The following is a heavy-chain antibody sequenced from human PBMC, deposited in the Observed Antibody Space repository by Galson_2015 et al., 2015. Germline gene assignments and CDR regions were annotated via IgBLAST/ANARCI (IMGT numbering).Heavy chain of an antibody. D-gene: IGHD2-8*02. CDR1: GFTFSSYA. Sequence: SLRLSCAASGFTFSSYAMNWVRQPPGKGLEWVSGIRGSGGATYYADSVKGRFTISRDNSKNTLYLQMNSLRAEDTAVYYCAKDGAIVYWTQKGCYSDFRGRGTLVTVSS. V-gene: IGHV3-23*01. J-gene: IGHJ2*01. CDR3: AKDGAIVYWTQKGCYSDF. CDR2: IRGSGGAT.